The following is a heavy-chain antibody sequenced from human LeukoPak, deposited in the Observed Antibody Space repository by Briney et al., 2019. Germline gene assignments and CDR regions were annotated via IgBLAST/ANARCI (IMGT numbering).Heavy chain of an antibody. CDR2: IRYNGNNQ. Sequence: TGGSLRLSCAASGFTFNNYDMHWVRQAPGKGLEWVAFIRYNGNNQYYADSVKGRFTISRDNSKNTLYLQMNSLKGDDTAVYYCAKDSAFYYIDVWGKGTTVIISS. V-gene: IGHV3-30*02. J-gene: IGHJ6*03. D-gene: IGHD3-10*01. CDR1: GFTFNNYD. CDR3: AKDSAFYYIDV.